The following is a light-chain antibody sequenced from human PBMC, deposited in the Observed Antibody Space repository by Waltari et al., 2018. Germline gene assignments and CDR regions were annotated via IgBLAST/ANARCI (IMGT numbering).Light chain of an antibody. CDR2: RDN. CDR1: NSNTGPRHD. CDR3: QSYDSSLSGVL. J-gene: IGLJ3*02. Sequence: QSVLTQPPSVSGPPGQRVTISSTGSNSNTGPRHDVHWYQQVPGEAPRLRIYRDNNRPSGVPDRFSGSKSGTSASLAITGLQPEDEADYYCQSYDSSLSGVLFGGGTKLTVL. V-gene: IGLV1-40*01.